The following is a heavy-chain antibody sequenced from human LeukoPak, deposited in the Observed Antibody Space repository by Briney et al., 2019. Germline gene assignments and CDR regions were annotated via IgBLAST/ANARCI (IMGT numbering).Heavy chain of an antibody. CDR2: INHSGST. J-gene: IGHJ4*02. CDR1: GGSFSGYY. CDR3: ATLGGSSGWSYDY. D-gene: IGHD6-13*01. Sequence: SETLSLTCAVYGGSFSGYYWSWIRQPPGKGLEWIGEINHSGSTNYNPSLKSRVTISVDTSKNQFSLKLSSVTAADTAVYYCATLGGSSGWSYDYWGQGTLVTVSS. V-gene: IGHV4-34*01.